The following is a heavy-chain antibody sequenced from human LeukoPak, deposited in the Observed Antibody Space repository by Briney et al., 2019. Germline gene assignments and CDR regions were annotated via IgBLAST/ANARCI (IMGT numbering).Heavy chain of an antibody. J-gene: IGHJ4*02. CDR1: GFTFDDYG. Sequence: GKSLRLSCAASGFTFDDYGMSWVRQAPGKGLEWVSGINWNGGSTGYADSVKGRFTISRDNAKNSLYLQMNSLRAEDTALYYCARDGGYGKDFDYWGQGTLVTVSS. D-gene: IGHD3-22*01. V-gene: IGHV3-20*04. CDR2: INWNGGST. CDR3: ARDGGYGKDFDY.